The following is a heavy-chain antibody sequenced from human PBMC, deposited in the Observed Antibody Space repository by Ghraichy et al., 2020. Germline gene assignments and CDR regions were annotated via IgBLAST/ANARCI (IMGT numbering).Heavy chain of an antibody. Sequence: GGSLRLSCAASGFTFDDYAMHWVRQAPGKGLEWVSLISGDGGSTYYADSVKGRFTISRDNSKNSLYLQMNSLRTEDTALYYCAKDSSEELERRGPGGIDYWGQGTLVTVSS. J-gene: IGHJ4*02. CDR3: AKDSSEELERRGPGGIDY. D-gene: IGHD1-1*01. CDR2: ISGDGGST. CDR1: GFTFDDYA. V-gene: IGHV3-43*02.